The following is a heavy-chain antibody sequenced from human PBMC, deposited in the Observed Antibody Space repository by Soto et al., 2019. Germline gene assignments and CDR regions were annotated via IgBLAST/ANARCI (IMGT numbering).Heavy chain of an antibody. CDR1: GYTFTSYD. J-gene: IGHJ6*02. Sequence: QVQLVQSGAEVKKPGASVKVSCKASGYTFTSYDINWVRQATGQGLEWMGWMNPNGGNTGYAQKFQGRVTMTRNTSISTAYMELSSLRSEDTAVYYCARGPMVVLFFDYYYGMDVWGQGTTVTVSS. D-gene: IGHD2-15*01. CDR3: ARGPMVVLFFDYYYGMDV. CDR2: MNPNGGNT. V-gene: IGHV1-8*01.